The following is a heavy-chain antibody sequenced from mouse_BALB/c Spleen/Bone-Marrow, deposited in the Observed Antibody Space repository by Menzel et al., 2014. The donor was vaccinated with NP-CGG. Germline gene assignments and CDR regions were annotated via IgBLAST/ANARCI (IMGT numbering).Heavy chain of an antibody. Sequence: EVQLQQSGAELVKPGASVKLSCTASGFNIKDTYMHWVKQRPEQGLEWIGRIDPANGNTKYDPKFQGKATITADTSSNTAYQQLSSLTSEDTAGYYYARLEYYAMDYWGQGTSVTVSS. V-gene: IGHV14-3*02. CDR3: ARLEYYAMDY. J-gene: IGHJ4*01. CDR2: IDPANGNT. CDR1: GFNIKDTY.